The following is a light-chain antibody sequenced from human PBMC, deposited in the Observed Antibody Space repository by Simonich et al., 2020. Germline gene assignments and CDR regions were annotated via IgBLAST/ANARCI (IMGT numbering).Light chain of an antibody. V-gene: IGKV4-1*01. CDR2: WAS. CDR3: QQYYSTPPYT. J-gene: IGKJ2*01. Sequence: DLVMTQSPDSLAVSLGERATINCKSSQSFLYSSNNKNSLAWYQQKPGQPPKLLIYWASTRESGVPDRFSGSGSGTDFTLTISSLQAEEVAVYYCQQYYSTPPYTFGQGTKLESK. CDR1: QSFLYSSNNKNS.